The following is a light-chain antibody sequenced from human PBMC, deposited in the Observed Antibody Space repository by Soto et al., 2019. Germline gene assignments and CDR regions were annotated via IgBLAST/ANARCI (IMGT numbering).Light chain of an antibody. Sequence: EIMMTQSPATPCDSPGERAPLSRTASQSISSNLAWYQQKPGQAPRLLIYGASSRATGIPARFSGSGSGTEFTLTIGSLQSEDFALYYCLQYNNGPTWTFGQGTKVDIK. CDR2: GAS. V-gene: IGKV3-15*01. CDR3: LQYNNGPTWT. J-gene: IGKJ1*01. CDR1: QSISSN.